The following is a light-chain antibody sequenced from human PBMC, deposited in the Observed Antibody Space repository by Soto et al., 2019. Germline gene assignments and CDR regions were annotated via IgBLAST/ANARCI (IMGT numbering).Light chain of an antibody. J-gene: IGLJ2*01. V-gene: IGLV1-40*01. CDR2: GNN. CDR3: QSYDSSLSGVV. Sequence: QSVQTQPPSVSGAPGQRVTISCTGSSSNIGAGFDVHWYQHLPGTAPKLLIYGNNNRPSGVPDRFSGSKSGTSASLAITGLQAEDEADYYCQSYDSSLSGVVFGGGTKLTVL. CDR1: SSNIGAGFD.